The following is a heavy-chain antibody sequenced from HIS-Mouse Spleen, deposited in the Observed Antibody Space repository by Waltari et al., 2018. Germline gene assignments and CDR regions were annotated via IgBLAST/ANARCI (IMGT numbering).Heavy chain of an antibody. Sequence: EVQLVQSGGGLVKPGGSLRLSCAASGFTFSSYSMNWVRQAPGKRVEWVSSISSSSSYIYYANSVKGRFTISRDNAKNSLYLQMNSLRAEDTAVYYCARRLLTGDAFDIWGQGTMVTVSS. J-gene: IGHJ3*02. D-gene: IGHD7-27*01. CDR2: ISSSSSYI. V-gene: IGHV3-21*01. CDR3: ARRLLTGDAFDI. CDR1: GFTFSSYS.